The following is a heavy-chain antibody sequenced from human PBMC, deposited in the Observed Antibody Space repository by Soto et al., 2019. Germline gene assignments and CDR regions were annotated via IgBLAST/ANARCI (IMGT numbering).Heavy chain of an antibody. CDR2: ISGSGGST. J-gene: IGHJ6*03. Sequence: PGGSLRLSCAASGFTFSSYAMSWVRQAPGKGLEWVSAISGSGGSTYYADSVKGRFTISRDNSKNTLYLQMNSLRAEDTAVYYCANPKRLYYYYYMDVSGKGTTVSVSS. D-gene: IGHD4-17*01. CDR1: GFTFSSYA. V-gene: IGHV3-23*01. CDR3: ANPKRLYYYYYMDV.